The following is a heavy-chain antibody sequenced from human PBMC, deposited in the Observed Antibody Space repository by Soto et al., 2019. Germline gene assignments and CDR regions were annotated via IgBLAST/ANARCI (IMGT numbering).Heavy chain of an antibody. CDR1: GYTFSAYT. CDR3: ARDTETLGPRANDALDI. D-gene: IGHD3-3*02. Sequence: ASVKVSCKATGYTFSAYTMNWVRQAPGQSLEWMGWINAGSGTTKYSQNFQGRVSITRDTSASTVYMELTGLTSEDTAVYYCARDTETLGPRANDALDIWGQGAMVTVSS. V-gene: IGHV1-3*01. J-gene: IGHJ3*02. CDR2: INAGSGTT.